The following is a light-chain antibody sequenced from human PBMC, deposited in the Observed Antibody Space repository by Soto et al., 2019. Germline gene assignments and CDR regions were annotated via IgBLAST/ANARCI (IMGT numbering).Light chain of an antibody. CDR3: SSYTGVITTRVV. J-gene: IGLJ2*01. CDR1: SSDVGRYNY. CDR2: AVN. V-gene: IGLV2-14*01. Sequence: QSALTQPASVSGSPGQSITISCTGTSSDVGRYNYVSWYQHHPGKAPKLMIYAVNNRPSGVSDRFSGFKSGNTASLTISGLQAEDEADYYCSSYTGVITTRVVFGGGTKLTVL.